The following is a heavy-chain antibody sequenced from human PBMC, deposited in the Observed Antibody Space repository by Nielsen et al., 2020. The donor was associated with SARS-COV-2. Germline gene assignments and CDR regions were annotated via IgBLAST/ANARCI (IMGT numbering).Heavy chain of an antibody. V-gene: IGHV1-18*01. J-gene: IGHJ6*02. CDR3: ARGDILTGVYGMDV. D-gene: IGHD3-9*01. Sequence: ASVKVSCKASGYTFPSYGISWLRQAPGQGLEWMGWISAYNGNTNYAQKLQGRVTMTTDTSTSTAYMELRSLRSDDTAVYYWARGDILTGVYGMDVWGQGTTVTVSS. CDR1: GYTFPSYG. CDR2: ISAYNGNT.